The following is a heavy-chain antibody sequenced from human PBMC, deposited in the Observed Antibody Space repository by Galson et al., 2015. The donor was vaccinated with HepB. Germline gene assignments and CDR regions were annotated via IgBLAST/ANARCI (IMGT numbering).Heavy chain of an antibody. D-gene: IGHD5-24*01. Sequence: SLRLSCAASGFTFDDYAMHWVRQAPGKGLEWVSGISWNSGSIGYADSVKGRFTISRDNAKNSLYLQMNSLRAEDTALYYCAKVAPPDGYNSVFFDYWGQGTLVTVSS. CDR3: AKVAPPDGYNSVFFDY. CDR1: GFTFDDYA. CDR2: ISWNSGSI. V-gene: IGHV3-9*01. J-gene: IGHJ4*02.